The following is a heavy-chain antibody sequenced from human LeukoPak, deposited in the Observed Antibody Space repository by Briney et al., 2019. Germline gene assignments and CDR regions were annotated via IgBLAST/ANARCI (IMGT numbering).Heavy chain of an antibody. CDR1: GYTFTSYD. J-gene: IGHJ5*02. CDR3: ARGHSITGTTSWFDP. V-gene: IGHV1-8*03. D-gene: IGHD1-20*01. CDR2: MNLNSGNT. Sequence: ASVKVSCKASGYTFTSYDINWVRQATGQGLEWMGWMNLNSGNTGYAQKFQGRVTITRNTSISTAYMELSSLRSEDTAVYYCARGHSITGTTSWFDPWGQGTLVTVSS.